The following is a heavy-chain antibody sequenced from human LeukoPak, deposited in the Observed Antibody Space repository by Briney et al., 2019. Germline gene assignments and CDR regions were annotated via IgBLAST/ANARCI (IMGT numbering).Heavy chain of an antibody. Sequence: ASVKVSCKASGYTFTGYYMHWVRQAPGQGLEWVGWINPNSGGTNYAQKFQGRVTMTRDTSISTAYMELSRLRSDDTAVYYCARESYYEKKNLDYWGQGTLVTVSS. D-gene: IGHD3-22*01. CDR3: ARESYYEKKNLDY. CDR2: INPNSGGT. CDR1: GYTFTGYY. V-gene: IGHV1-2*02. J-gene: IGHJ4*02.